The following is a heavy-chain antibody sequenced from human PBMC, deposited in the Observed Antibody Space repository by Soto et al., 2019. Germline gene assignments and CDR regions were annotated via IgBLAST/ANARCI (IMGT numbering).Heavy chain of an antibody. CDR2: IYYTGTT. CDR1: GGSISSRNYY. Sequence: SETLSLTCTVSGGSISSRNYYWSWIRQPPGKGLEWIANIYYTGTTYYKPSLRSRVTISVDTSKNQFSLNLTSVTAADTAVYFCARRPDGGHTDYWGQGTLVNVSS. CDR3: ARRPDGGHTDY. V-gene: IGHV4-39*01. D-gene: IGHD2-15*01. J-gene: IGHJ4*02.